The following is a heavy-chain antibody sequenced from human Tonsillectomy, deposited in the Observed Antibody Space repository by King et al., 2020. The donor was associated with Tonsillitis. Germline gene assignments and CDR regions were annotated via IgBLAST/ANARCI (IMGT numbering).Heavy chain of an antibody. J-gene: IGHJ4*02. CDR2: IYPGDSDT. CDR1: GYSFTSYW. Sequence: QLVQSGAEVKKPGESLKISCKGSGYSFTSYWIGWVRQMPGKGLEWMGLIYPGDSDTRYSPSFQGQVTISADKSISTAYLQWSSLRASDTAMYYCARPLMFSSGWYYFDYWGQGALVTVSS. CDR3: ARPLMFSSGWYYFDY. V-gene: IGHV5-51*01. D-gene: IGHD6-19*01.